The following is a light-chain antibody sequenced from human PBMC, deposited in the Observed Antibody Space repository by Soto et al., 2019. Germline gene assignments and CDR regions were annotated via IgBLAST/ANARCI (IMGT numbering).Light chain of an antibody. Sequence: EIVLPQSPATLSLSPGERATLSCRASQSVSSYLACYQHKPGQAPRLLIYDASNSATGIPARFSGSASGTDFTLTISSLEPEDFAVYYCQQRSNWPPLYTFGQGTKLEIK. V-gene: IGKV3-11*01. J-gene: IGKJ2*01. CDR2: DAS. CDR1: QSVSSY. CDR3: QQRSNWPPLYT.